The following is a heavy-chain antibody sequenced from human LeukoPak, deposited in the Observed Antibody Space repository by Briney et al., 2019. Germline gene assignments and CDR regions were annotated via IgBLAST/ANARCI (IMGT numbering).Heavy chain of an antibody. J-gene: IGHJ4*02. CDR2: ISGSGGGT. V-gene: IGHV3-23*01. D-gene: IGHD6-19*01. CDR3: ATRAVAAPY. Sequence: QPGGSLRLSCAASGFTFRGYAMSWVRQAPGKGLEWVSTISGSGGGTYYADSVKGRFTISRDNSKNTLYLQMNSLRAEDTAVYYCATRAVAAPYWGQGTLVTVSS. CDR1: GFTFRGYA.